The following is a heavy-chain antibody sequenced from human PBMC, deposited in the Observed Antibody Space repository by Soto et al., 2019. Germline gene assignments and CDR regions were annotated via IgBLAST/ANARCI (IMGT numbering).Heavy chain of an antibody. CDR2: ITKTGDDT. V-gene: IGHV3-23*01. J-gene: IGHJ4*02. Sequence: EVQVLESGGGLVQPGGSLRLSCAASAFTFSGSAMTWVRQAPGKGLEWLSTITKTGDDTYYADSVKGRFTISRDDSKNTVYPQMSGLRVEDTAVYHCVKGGWGTVVDYWGQGTPVIVSS. CDR1: AFTFSGSA. CDR3: VKGGWGTVVDY. D-gene: IGHD1-1*01.